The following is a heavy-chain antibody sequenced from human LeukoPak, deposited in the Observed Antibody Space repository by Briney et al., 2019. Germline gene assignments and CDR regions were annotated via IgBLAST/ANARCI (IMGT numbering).Heavy chain of an antibody. Sequence: GRSLRLSRTSSGFTFGTYAVSWFRQAPGKGLEWVAFIRSKTFGGTTEYAASVKGRFTISRDDSKSIAYLQMNSLKTEDTAVYYCTRYSGRTDYWGQGTLVSVSS. CDR2: IRSKTFGGTT. CDR3: TRYSGRTDY. V-gene: IGHV3-49*03. J-gene: IGHJ4*02. CDR1: GFTFGTYA. D-gene: IGHD5-18*01.